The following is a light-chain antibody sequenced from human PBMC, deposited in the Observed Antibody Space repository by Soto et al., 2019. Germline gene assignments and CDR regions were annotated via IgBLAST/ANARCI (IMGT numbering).Light chain of an antibody. V-gene: IGKV3-11*01. CDR2: DAS. CDR3: QQRSNWPPYT. Sequence: EIVLTQSPATLSLSPGERATLSCRASQSVSSYLAGYQQKPGQAPRLLIYDASNRATGITARFSGSGSGTDFTLTISSLEPEDFAVYYCQQRSNWPPYTFGQRTKLEIK. J-gene: IGKJ2*01. CDR1: QSVSSY.